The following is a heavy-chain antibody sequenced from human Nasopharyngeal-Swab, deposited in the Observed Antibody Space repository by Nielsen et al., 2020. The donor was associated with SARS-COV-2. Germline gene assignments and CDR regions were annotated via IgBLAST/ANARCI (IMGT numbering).Heavy chain of an antibody. Sequence: ASVKVSCKASGYTFNNYYIHWVRQAPGQGLEWMGMINPGSGGTTYAQKFQGRVTMTRDTSTSTVFMDLSSLRSEDTAVYYCARRGRCSGSSCDMDVWGQGTTVTVFS. CDR3: ARRGRCSGSSCDMDV. D-gene: IGHD2-2*01. J-gene: IGHJ6*02. CDR1: GYTFNNYY. CDR2: INPGSGGT. V-gene: IGHV1-46*02.